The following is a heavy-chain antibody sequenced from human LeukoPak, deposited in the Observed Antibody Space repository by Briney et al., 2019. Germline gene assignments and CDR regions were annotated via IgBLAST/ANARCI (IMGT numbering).Heavy chain of an antibody. CDR2: ISGSGGST. D-gene: IGHD2-21*02. CDR3: AKDPPAYCGGDCPSDY. V-gene: IGHV3-23*01. J-gene: IGHJ4*02. Sequence: GGSLRLSCAASGFTFSSYAMSWVRQAPGKGLEWVSAISGSGGSTYYADSVKGRFTISRDNSKNTLYLQMNSLRAEDTAVYYCAKDPPAYCGGDCPSDYWGQGTLVTVPS. CDR1: GFTFSSYA.